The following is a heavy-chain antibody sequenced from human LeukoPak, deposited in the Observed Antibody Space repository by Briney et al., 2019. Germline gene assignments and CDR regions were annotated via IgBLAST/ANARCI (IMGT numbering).Heavy chain of an antibody. D-gene: IGHD6-13*01. CDR2: ISWNSGSI. V-gene: IGHV3-9*01. J-gene: IGHJ1*01. CDR1: GFTFDDYA. CDR3: AKDMAAGMGEYFQH. Sequence: GGSLRLSCAASGFTFDDYAMHWVRQAPGKGLEWVSGISWNSGSIGYADSVKGRFTISRDNAKNSLYLQMNSLRAEDTALYYCAKDMAAGMGEYFQHWGQGTLVTVSS.